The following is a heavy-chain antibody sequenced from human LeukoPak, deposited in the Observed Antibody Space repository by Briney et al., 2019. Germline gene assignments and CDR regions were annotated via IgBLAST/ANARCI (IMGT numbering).Heavy chain of an antibody. V-gene: IGHV4-39*07. CDR3: ARHDSSSWPTLDY. CDR1: GGSISSSSYY. J-gene: IGHJ4*02. D-gene: IGHD6-13*01. CDR2: IYYSGST. Sequence: SETLSLTCTVSGGSISSSSYYWGWIRQPPGKGLEWIGSIYYSGSTYYNPSLKSRVTISVDTSKNQFSLKLSSVTAADTAVYYCARHDSSSWPTLDYWGQGTLVTVSS.